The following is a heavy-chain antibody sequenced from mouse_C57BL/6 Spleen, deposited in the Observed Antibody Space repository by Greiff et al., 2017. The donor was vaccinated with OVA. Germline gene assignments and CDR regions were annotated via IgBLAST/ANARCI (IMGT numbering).Heavy chain of an antibody. J-gene: IGHJ1*03. CDR3: ARGINYYYGSSYGYFDV. CDR2: ISNLAYSI. D-gene: IGHD1-1*01. V-gene: IGHV5-15*01. Sequence: EVQRVESGGGLVQPGGSLKLSCAASGFIFSDYGMAWVRQAPRKGPEWVAFISNLAYSIYYADTVTGRFTISRENAKNTLYLEMSSLRSEDTAMYYCARGINYYYGSSYGYFDVWGTGTTVTVSS. CDR1: GFIFSDYG.